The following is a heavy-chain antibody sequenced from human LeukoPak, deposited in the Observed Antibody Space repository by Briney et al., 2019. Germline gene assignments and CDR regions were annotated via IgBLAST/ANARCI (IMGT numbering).Heavy chain of an antibody. V-gene: IGHV3-23*01. CDR1: GFTFISYA. D-gene: IGHD3-9*01. CDR3: AKDPNQGLRYFDWFSHYFDY. J-gene: IGHJ4*02. CDR2: ISGSGGST. Sequence: GGSLRLSCAASGFTFISYAMSGVRQAPGKGLEWVSAISGSGGSTYYADSVRGRFTLSRDTSKNTLCLHINSLRAEDTAVYHWAKDPNQGLRYFDWFSHYFDYWGQGTLVTVSS.